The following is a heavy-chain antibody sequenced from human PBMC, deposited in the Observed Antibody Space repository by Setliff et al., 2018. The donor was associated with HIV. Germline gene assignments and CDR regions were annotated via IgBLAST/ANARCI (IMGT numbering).Heavy chain of an antibody. D-gene: IGHD2-15*01. CDR2: IHHTGHI. CDR3: ARLGSHCKNAFCPPY. J-gene: IGHJ4*02. CDR1: GASFTDYY. Sequence: SETLSLTCAFYGASFTDYYWNWIRQPPGKGLEWIGEIHHTGHINYNPSFKSRVTMSLDMSTNQFSLKMASMTAADSAVYYCARLGSHCKNAFCPPYWGQGTLVTVSS. V-gene: IGHV4-34*01.